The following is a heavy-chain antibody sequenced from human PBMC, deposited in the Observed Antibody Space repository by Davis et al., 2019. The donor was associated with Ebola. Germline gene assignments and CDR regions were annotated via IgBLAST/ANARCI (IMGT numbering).Heavy chain of an antibody. D-gene: IGHD3-3*02. J-gene: IGHJ4*02. CDR1: GYSFSYYW. Sequence: GESLKISCQGSGYSFSYYWIGWVRQMPGKGLEWMGIIYPGDSDTRYSPSFQGQVTISADESFSTAYLQWSSLKASDTAMYYCARGTSLARNFDYWGQGTLVTVSS. CDR2: IYPGDSDT. CDR3: ARGTSLARNFDY. V-gene: IGHV5-51*01.